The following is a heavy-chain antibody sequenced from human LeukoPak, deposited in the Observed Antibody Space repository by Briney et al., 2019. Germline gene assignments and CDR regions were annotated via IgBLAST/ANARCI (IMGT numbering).Heavy chain of an antibody. D-gene: IGHD4-11*01. Sequence: PGGSLRLSCAASGFTFSSYVMSWVRQAPGKGLEWVSAISGSGVTTYYADSVKGRFTISRDNPKNTLYLQMNSLRAEDTAVYYCAKDQLTTVTTSFDYWGQGTLVTVSS. CDR2: ISGSGVTT. CDR3: AKDQLTTVTTSFDY. J-gene: IGHJ4*02. CDR1: GFTFSSYV. V-gene: IGHV3-23*01.